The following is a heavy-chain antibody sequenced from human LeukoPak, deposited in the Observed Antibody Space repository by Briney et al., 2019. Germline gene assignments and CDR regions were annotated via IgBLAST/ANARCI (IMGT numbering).Heavy chain of an antibody. V-gene: IGHV3-30*02. D-gene: IGHD6-13*01. CDR2: IRYDGSNK. CDR3: AKDHSRRGSSGWYLPWFDP. J-gene: IGHJ5*02. Sequence: GGSLRLSCAASGFTSGTSWMSWVRQAPGKGLEWVAFIRYDGSNKYYADSVKGRFTISRDNSKNTLYLQMNSLRAEDTAVYYCAKDHSRRGSSGWYLPWFDPWGQGTLVTVSS. CDR1: GFTSGTSW.